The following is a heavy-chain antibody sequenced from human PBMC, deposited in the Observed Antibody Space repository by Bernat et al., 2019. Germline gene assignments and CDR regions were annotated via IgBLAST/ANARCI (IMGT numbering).Heavy chain of an antibody. CDR1: GFTFSSYG. CDR3: ARSYYYDSDPLDY. V-gene: IGHV3-30*03. Sequence: QVQLVESGGAVVHPGSSLGLSCAASGFTFSSYGLPWFRQAPGKGLEGLAVISYDGSNKYYADSVKDRFTISRDNSKNTLYLQMNSLRAEDTAVYYCARSYYYDSDPLDYWGQGTLVTVSS. J-gene: IGHJ4*02. CDR2: ISYDGSNK. D-gene: IGHD3-22*01.